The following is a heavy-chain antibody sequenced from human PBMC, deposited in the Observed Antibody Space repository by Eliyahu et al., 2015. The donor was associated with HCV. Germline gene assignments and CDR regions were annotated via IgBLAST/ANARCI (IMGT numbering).Heavy chain of an antibody. V-gene: IGHV3-21*01. CDR2: ISSSNTYI. D-gene: IGHD6-13*01. J-gene: IGHJ4*02. Sequence: EVQLVESGGGXVKPGGSLRLSXAASGFTFISYTMNWVRQAPGKGLEXVSSISSSNTYIYYADSVKGRFTISRDNAKNSLYLQMNSLRAEDTAVYYCARDSSLDCWGQGTLVTVSS. CDR1: GFTFISYT. CDR3: ARDSSLDC.